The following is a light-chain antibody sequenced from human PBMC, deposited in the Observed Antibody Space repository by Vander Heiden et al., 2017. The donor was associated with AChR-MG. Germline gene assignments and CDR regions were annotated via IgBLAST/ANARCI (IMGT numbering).Light chain of an antibody. Sequence: DIVMTQTPLSLSVTPGQPASISCKSSQSLLESDGKTYLNWYLQKPGQPPQLLIYEGSKRFSGVPDRFSGSGSGTDFTLKISRVEAEDVGVYYCMQSLQPDLTFGGGTKVEIK. CDR3: MQSLQPDLT. J-gene: IGKJ4*01. V-gene: IGKV2D-29*01. CDR1: QSLLESDGKTY. CDR2: EGS.